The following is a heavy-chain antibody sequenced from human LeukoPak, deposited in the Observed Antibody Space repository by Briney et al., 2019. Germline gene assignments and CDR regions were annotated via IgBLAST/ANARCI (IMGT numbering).Heavy chain of an antibody. CDR3: ARGGSRDSSGPFDI. J-gene: IGHJ3*02. CDR1: GYTFTGYY. CDR2: INPNSGGT. Sequence: GASVKVSCKASGYTFTGYYMHWVRLAPGQGLEWMGWINPNSGGTNYAQKFQGRVTMTRETSISTADMELNRLRSDDTAVYYCARGGSRDSSGPFDIWGQGTMVTVSS. D-gene: IGHD2-15*01. V-gene: IGHV1-2*02.